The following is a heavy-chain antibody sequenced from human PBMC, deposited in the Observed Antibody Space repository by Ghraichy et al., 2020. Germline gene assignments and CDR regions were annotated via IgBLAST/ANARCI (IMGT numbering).Heavy chain of an antibody. Sequence: GGSLRLSCAASGFTVSRHWMSWVRQAPGKGLEWVASIKSDGSDIFYVDSVKGRFTISRDNAKNSVSLEMNSLRVEDTAVYYCARDPYGDYKYGGTDYWGQGTLVSVSS. CDR2: IKSDGSDI. D-gene: IGHD4-17*01. CDR3: ARDPYGDYKYGGTDY. J-gene: IGHJ4*02. CDR1: GFTVSRHW. V-gene: IGHV3-7*01.